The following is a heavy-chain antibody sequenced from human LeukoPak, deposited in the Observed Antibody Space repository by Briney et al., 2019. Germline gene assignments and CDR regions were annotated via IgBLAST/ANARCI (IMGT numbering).Heavy chain of an antibody. V-gene: IGHV4-34*01. J-gene: IGHJ3*01. CDR1: GGSFSCYY. D-gene: IGHD1-1*01. Sequence: PSETLSLTCAVYGGSFSCYYWSWIRQPPGKGLEWIGEINHSGSTNYNPSLKSRVTISVDTSKNQFSLKLSSVTAADTAVYYRAREYNHSWGQGTMVTVSS. CDR2: INHSGST. CDR3: AREYNHS.